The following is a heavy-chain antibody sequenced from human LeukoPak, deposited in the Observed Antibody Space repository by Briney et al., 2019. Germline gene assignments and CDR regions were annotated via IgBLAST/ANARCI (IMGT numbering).Heavy chain of an antibody. D-gene: IGHD6-19*01. CDR2: IYYIGST. CDR3: ARYPKSYSSGWTALDI. Sequence: SETLSLTCTVSGGSISNDSYYWGRIRQPPGKGLEWIGSIYYIGSTYYNPSLKSRVTISVDTSKNQFSLRLTSVTAADTSVYYCARYPKSYSSGWTALDIWGQGTVVTVSS. V-gene: IGHV4-39*07. CDR1: GGSISNDSYY. J-gene: IGHJ3*02.